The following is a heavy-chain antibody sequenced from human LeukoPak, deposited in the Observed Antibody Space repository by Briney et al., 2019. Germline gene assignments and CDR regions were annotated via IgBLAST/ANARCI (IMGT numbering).Heavy chain of an antibody. J-gene: IGHJ3*02. Sequence: SETLSLTCNVSGGSISNYYWSWIRQSAGKGLELIGRIYTSGSTNYNPSLKSRVTMSVDTSKNQFSLKLSSVTAADTAVYYCARSRCSSISCASRGAFDIWGQGTMVTVSS. D-gene: IGHD2-2*01. CDR2: IYTSGST. CDR1: GGSISNYY. V-gene: IGHV4-4*07. CDR3: ARSRCSSISCASRGAFDI.